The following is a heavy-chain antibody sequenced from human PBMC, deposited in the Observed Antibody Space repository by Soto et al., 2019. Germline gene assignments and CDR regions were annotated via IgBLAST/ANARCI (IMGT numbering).Heavy chain of an antibody. J-gene: IGHJ4*02. CDR1: GFTFSSYA. CDR3: ARLAYCGGDCYPYYFDY. Sequence: VQLLESGGGLVQPGGSLRLSCAASGFTFSSYAMSWVRQAPGKGLEWVSAISGSGGSTYYADSVKGRFTISRDNSKNTLYLQMNSLRAEDTAVYYCARLAYCGGDCYPYYFDYWGQGTLVTVSS. D-gene: IGHD2-21*02. CDR2: ISGSGGST. V-gene: IGHV3-23*01.